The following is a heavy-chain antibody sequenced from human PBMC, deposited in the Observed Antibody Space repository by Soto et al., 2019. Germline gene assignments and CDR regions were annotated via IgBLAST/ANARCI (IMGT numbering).Heavy chain of an antibody. CDR3: ATGVIWIGYFTVDS. D-gene: IGHD3-3*01. V-gene: IGHV1-69*01. Sequence: QVLLVQSGAEVKKPGSSVKISCKSSGGSFGNSAITWVRQTPGQGLEWLGGLIPVYRTLNYAQKFQGRVTITADESPGTAYMTLSSLASNDTAVYYCATGVIWIGYFTVDSWGQGTRVTVSS. CDR1: GGSFGNSA. CDR2: LIPVYRTL. J-gene: IGHJ4*02.